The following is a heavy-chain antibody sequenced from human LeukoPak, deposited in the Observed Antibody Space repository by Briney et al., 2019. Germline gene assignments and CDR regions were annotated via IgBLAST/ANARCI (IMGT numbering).Heavy chain of an antibody. CDR1: GYTFTSYG. V-gene: IGHV3-30-3*01. Sequence: SCTASGYTFTSYGISWVRQAPGKGLEWVAVISYDGTNKHYADSVKGRFTISRDNSKNTLYLQMDSLRTEDTAMYYCARCSDKYGDYGHYWGQGTLVTVSS. D-gene: IGHD4-17*01. J-gene: IGHJ4*02. CDR3: ARCSDKYGDYGHY. CDR2: ISYDGTNK.